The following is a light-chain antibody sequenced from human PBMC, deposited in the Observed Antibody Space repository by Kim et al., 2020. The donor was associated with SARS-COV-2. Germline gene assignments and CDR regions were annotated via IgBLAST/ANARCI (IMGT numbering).Light chain of an antibody. J-gene: IGKJ5*01. CDR3: QQSYIIPIT. CDR2: SAS. V-gene: IGKV1-39*01. CDR1: QNIGTY. Sequence: ASAGDRITLTGRASQNIGTYLNWYQQRPGEAPKLLIYSASTLRSVVPSRFSGSGSGTDFTLTINSLQPEDFASYFCQQSYIIPITFGPGTRLEIK.